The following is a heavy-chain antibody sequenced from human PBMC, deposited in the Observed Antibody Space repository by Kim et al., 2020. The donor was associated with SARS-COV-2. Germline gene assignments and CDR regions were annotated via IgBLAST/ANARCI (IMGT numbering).Heavy chain of an antibody. CDR3: ARGGDSGLDY. J-gene: IGHJ4*02. CDR1: GDSVSRSTVA. CDR2: IYYASPWVH. V-gene: IGHV6-1*01. Sequence: SQTLSLTCALSGDSVSRSTVAWNWIRQSPSRGLEWLGRIYYASPWVHEYAVSVRSRITIAPDTSKNHYSLHLDSVTSDDTAVYYCARGGDSGLDYWGQGT. D-gene: IGHD3-16*01.